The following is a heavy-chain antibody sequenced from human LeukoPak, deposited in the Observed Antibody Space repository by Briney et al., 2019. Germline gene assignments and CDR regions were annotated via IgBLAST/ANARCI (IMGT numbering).Heavy chain of an antibody. J-gene: IGHJ1*01. CDR3: ARNRPAGYAYGFDLQH. CDR2: ISGSGGAT. CDR1: GFTFTSYA. V-gene: IGHV3-23*01. Sequence: GGSLRLSCAASGFTFTSYAMNWVRQAPGKGLEWVAAISGSGGATYYADSVKGRFTISRDNSGNTVFLQMDSLRADDTAVYFCARNRPAGYAYGFDLQHWGQGTLVTVSS. D-gene: IGHD5-12*01.